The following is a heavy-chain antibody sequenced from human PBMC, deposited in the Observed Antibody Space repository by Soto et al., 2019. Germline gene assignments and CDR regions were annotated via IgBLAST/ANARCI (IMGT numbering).Heavy chain of an antibody. CDR2: IHGDNGNT. J-gene: IGHJ4*02. CDR1: GYTFTNYA. CDR3: VRGERWLEPFFEF. V-gene: IGHV1-3*01. Sequence: ASVKVSCKASGYTFTNYAMHWVRQAPGQGLDWMGWIHGDNGNTKYSQKFQDRVTITRDTSASTAYMELSSLRAEDTAVYYCVRGERWLEPFFEFWGQGTLVTVSS. D-gene: IGHD1-1*01.